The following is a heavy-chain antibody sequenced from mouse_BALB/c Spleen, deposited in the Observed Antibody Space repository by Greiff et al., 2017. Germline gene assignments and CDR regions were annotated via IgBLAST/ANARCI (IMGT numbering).Heavy chain of an antibody. CDR2: INPGSGGT. CDR1: GYAFTNYL. D-gene: IGHD2-10*01. J-gene: IGHJ4*01. CDR3: ARAYSFMDY. V-gene: IGHV1-54*01. Sequence: VMLVESGAELVRPGTSVKVSCKASGYAFTNYLIEWVKQRPGQGLEWIGVINPGSGGTNYNEKFKGKATLTADKSSSTAYMQLSSLTSDDSAVYFCARAYSFMDYWGQGTSVTVSS.